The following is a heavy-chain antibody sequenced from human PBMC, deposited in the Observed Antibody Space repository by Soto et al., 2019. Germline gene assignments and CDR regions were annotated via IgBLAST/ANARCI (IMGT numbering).Heavy chain of an antibody. D-gene: IGHD5-18*01. CDR2: ISWDGGST. CDR1: GFTFDDYT. J-gene: IGHJ4*02. V-gene: IGHV3-43*01. CDR3: AKVRAGYHYYFDY. Sequence: PGGSLRLSCAASGFTFDDYTMHWVRQAPGKGLEWVSLISWDGGSTYYADSVKGRFTISRDNSKNSLYLQMNSLRTEDTALYYCAKVRAGYHYYFDYWGQGTLVTVSS.